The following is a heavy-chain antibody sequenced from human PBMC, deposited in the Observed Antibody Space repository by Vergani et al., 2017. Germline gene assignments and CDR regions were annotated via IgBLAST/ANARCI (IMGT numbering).Heavy chain of an antibody. J-gene: IGHJ6*03. V-gene: IGHV3-7*01. CDR1: GFTFSKYW. Sequence: EVQLVESGGGLVQPGGSLRLSCAASGFTFSKYWLTWVRQAPGKGLEWVANIKEDGSEKYYVDSVKGRFTISRDNAKNSLYLQMNSLRAEDTAVYYCASPTQMDIKGTRYYTDVWGKGTTVTVSS. CDR3: ASPTQMDIKGTRYYTDV. CDR2: IKEDGSEK. D-gene: IGHD3-16*02.